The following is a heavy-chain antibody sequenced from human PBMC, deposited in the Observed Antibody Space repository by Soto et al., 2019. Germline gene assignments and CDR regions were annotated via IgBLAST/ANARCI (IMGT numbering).Heavy chain of an antibody. CDR3: ARVGGYNYAHSHYGLDV. D-gene: IGHD5-18*01. V-gene: IGHV1-18*01. CDR1: GYTFTTYD. J-gene: IGHJ6*02. CDR2: ISAYNGNT. Sequence: QVQLVQSGAELKRPGASVKVSCKASGYTFTTYDITWVRQAPGQGLEWMGWISAYNGNTNYAQRFQGRVTMTTDTSTSTAYMEVRGLTSDDTAVYYCARVGGYNYAHSHYGLDVWGQGTTVTVSS.